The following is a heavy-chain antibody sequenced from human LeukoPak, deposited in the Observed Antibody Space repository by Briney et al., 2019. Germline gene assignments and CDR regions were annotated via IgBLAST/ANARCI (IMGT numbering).Heavy chain of an antibody. D-gene: IGHD3-3*01. CDR3: ARGDRYDFWSGYPD. Sequence: GGSLRLSCAASGFTFSSYSMNWVRQAPGKGLEWVSYISSSSSTIYYADSVKGRFTISRDNAKNSLYLQMNSPRAEDTAVYYCARGDRYDFWSGYPDWGQGTLVTVSS. CDR2: ISSSSSTI. V-gene: IGHV3-48*04. CDR1: GFTFSSYS. J-gene: IGHJ4*02.